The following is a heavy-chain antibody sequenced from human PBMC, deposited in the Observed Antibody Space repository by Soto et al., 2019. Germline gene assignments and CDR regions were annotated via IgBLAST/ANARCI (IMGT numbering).Heavy chain of an antibody. V-gene: IGHV3-33*01. CDR2: IWSDGTNK. J-gene: IGHJ4*02. D-gene: IGHD3-22*01. Sequence: GGSLRLSCAASGVTFSNYAMHWVRQAPGKGLEWVAVIWSDGTNKYYADSVKGRFTISRDKSKNTLYLQMNSLRAEDTAVYYCARAPLTIYDTSGYYDYWGQGIQVTVSS. CDR1: GVTFSNYA. CDR3: ARAPLTIYDTSGYYDY.